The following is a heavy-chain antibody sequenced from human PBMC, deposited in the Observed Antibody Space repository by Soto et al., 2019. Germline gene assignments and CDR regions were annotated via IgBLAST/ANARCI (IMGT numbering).Heavy chain of an antibody. CDR3: ARGVAPYQLYDHGDYWYFDY. CDR2: MNPNSGNT. D-gene: IGHD4-17*01. V-gene: IGHV1-8*01. J-gene: IGHJ4*02. CDR1: GYTFTSYD. Sequence: ASVKVSCKASGYTFTSYDINWVRQATGQGLEWMGWMNPNSGNTGYAQKFQGRVTMTRNTSISTAYMELSSLRSEDTAAYYCARGVAPYQLYDHGDYWYFDYWGQGTMLAV.